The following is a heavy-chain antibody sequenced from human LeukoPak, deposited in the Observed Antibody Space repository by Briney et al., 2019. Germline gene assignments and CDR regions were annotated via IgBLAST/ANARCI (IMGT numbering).Heavy chain of an antibody. CDR1: GGSFSGYY. Sequence: SETLSLTCAVYGGSFSGYYWSWIRQPPGKGLEWIGYIYYSGSTNYNPSLKSRVTISVDTSKNQFSLKLSSVTAADTAVYYCARVHSSSWYGDYYYYMDVWGKGTTVTVSS. CDR3: ARVHSSSWYGDYYYYMDV. V-gene: IGHV4-59*01. J-gene: IGHJ6*03. CDR2: IYYSGST. D-gene: IGHD6-13*01.